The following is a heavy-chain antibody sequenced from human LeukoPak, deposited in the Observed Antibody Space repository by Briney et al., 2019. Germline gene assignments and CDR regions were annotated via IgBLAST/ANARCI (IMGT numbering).Heavy chain of an antibody. Sequence: ASVKVSCKASGYTFIDDYIYWLRQAPGQGPEYMGWINPKSGDSRFVEKFQGRDTLTRDTSIRTTYLELKRLRCDDTAVYYCATDVETGSWGQGTLVTVSS. CDR2: INPKSGDS. J-gene: IGHJ5*02. V-gene: IGHV1-2*02. CDR3: ATDVETGS. CDR1: GYTFIDDY. D-gene: IGHD2-21*02.